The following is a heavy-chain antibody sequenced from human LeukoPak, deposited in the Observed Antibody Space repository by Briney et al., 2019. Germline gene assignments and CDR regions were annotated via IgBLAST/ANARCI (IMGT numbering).Heavy chain of an antibody. V-gene: IGHV4-59*08. CDR1: GGSISSYY. Sequence: PSETLSLTCTVSGGSISSYYWSWFRQPPGKGLEWIGHIYYSGSTNYNPSLTSRVTVSVDTSKNQFSLKLSSVTAADTAVYYCARHRLSLQWLVEDFDYWGQGTLVTVSS. D-gene: IGHD6-19*01. CDR3: ARHRLSLQWLVEDFDY. CDR2: IYYSGST. J-gene: IGHJ4*02.